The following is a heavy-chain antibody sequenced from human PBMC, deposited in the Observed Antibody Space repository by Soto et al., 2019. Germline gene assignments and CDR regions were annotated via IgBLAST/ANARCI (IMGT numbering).Heavy chain of an antibody. CDR2: ISYDGSNK. D-gene: IGHD4-17*01. V-gene: IGHV3-30-3*01. CDR1: GFTFSSYA. J-gene: IGHJ6*02. CDR3: ARDPTGMHMTTVTVSPPGGV. Sequence: QVQLVESGGGVVQPGRSLRLSCAASGFTFSSYAMHWVRQAPGKGLEWVAVISYDGSNKYYADSVKGRFTISRDNSKNTLYLQMNSLRAEDTAVYYCARDPTGMHMTTVTVSPPGGVWGQGTTVTVSS.